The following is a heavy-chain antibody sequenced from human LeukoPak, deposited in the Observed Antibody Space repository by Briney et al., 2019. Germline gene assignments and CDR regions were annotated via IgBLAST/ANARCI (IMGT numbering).Heavy chain of an antibody. Sequence: GGSLRLSCAASGFTFSSYSMNWVRQAPGKGLEWVSSISSSSSYIYYADSVKGRFTISRDNSKNTLYLQMNSLRAEDTAVYYCAKDWRRIVVVGPVTRHGNYMDVWGKGTTVTISS. CDR2: ISSSSSYI. CDR3: AKDWRRIVVVGPVTRHGNYMDV. D-gene: IGHD2-15*01. J-gene: IGHJ6*03. V-gene: IGHV3-21*01. CDR1: GFTFSSYS.